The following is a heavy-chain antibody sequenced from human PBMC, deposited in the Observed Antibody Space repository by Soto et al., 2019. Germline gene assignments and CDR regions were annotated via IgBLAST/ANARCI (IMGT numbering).Heavy chain of an antibody. CDR2: IWYDGTNI. D-gene: IGHD3-10*01. CDR3: TRGNSPSSYGPNFYYYYGMDV. J-gene: IGHJ6*02. V-gene: IGHV3-33*01. Sequence: GGSLRLSCAASGVTFSSYGMHWVRQAPGRGLEWVAVIWYDGTNIHYVDSVRGRFTVSRDNSKNTLYLQLDSLRAEDTAVYFCTRGNSPSSYGPNFYYYYGMDVWGQGTTVIVSS. CDR1: GVTFSSYG.